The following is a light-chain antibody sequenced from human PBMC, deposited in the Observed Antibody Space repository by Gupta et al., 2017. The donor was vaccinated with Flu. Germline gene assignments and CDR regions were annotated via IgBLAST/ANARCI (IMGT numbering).Light chain of an antibody. CDR2: DAS. V-gene: IGKV3-11*01. CDR3: QQRSNWPPEGT. CDR1: QSVSTY. Sequence: EFVLPQSPATRSCSPGKRATLSCRASQSVSTYLAWYQQKHGQAPRLLIYDASNRATGIPARFSGSGSGTDFTLTISSLEPEDFAVYYCQQRSNWPPEGTFGGGTNVEIK. J-gene: IGKJ4*01.